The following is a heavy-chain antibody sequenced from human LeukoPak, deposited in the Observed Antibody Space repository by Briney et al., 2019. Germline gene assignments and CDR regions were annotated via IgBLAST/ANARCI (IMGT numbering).Heavy chain of an antibody. CDR3: AREFRGNYSLDY. D-gene: IGHD1-7*01. Sequence: GGSLRLSCAAGGFNFNIYNMNWVRQAPGKGLEWVSHISKDSYDISYADSVRGRFTVSRDNAKSSLYLQMSSLRDEDTAVYYCAREFRGNYSLDYWAQGTLVTVSS. CDR2: ISKDSYDI. J-gene: IGHJ4*02. CDR1: GFNFNIYN. V-gene: IGHV3-48*02.